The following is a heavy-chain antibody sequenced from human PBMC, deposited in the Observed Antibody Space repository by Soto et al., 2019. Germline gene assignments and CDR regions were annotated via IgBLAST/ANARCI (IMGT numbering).Heavy chain of an antibody. Sequence: QVQLVQSGAEVKKPESSVKVSCKAPGGTFSTYAISWVRQXXGQGLEWMGGIIPMFGTANYAQRFQDRVTITXDESTNTVYMELSSLRSEDTAVYFCASGIQLWLRRINNGYSGWGQGTLVTVSS. CDR3: ASGIQLWLRRINNGYSG. CDR1: GGTFSTYA. D-gene: IGHD5-18*01. J-gene: IGHJ4*02. V-gene: IGHV1-69*05. CDR2: IIPMFGTA.